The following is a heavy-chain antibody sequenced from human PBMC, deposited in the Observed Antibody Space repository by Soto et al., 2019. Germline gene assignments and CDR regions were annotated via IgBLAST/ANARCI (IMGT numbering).Heavy chain of an antibody. V-gene: IGHV1-18*01. Sequence: ASVKVSCKASGYTFTIYGISGVRQAPLQWLDWMGCISAYNGNTNYAQKLQGRVTMTTDTSTSTACMELRSLRSDDTAVYYCAGIQYYYDSSGYRVPFDAFDIWGQGTMVTVSS. J-gene: IGHJ3*02. D-gene: IGHD3-22*01. CDR2: ISAYNGNT. CDR3: AGIQYYYDSSGYRVPFDAFDI. CDR1: GYTFTIYG.